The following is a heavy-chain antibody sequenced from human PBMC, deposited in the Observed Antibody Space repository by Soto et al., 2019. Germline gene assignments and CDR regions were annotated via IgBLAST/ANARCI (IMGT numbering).Heavy chain of an antibody. CDR1: GGSISSNY. J-gene: IGHJ4*02. CDR2: VYNSGST. D-gene: IGHD6-13*01. CDR3: ARYRREAVAGYTLDN. Sequence: SETLSLTCTVSGGSISSNYWTWIRQPPGKGLEWIGYVYNSGSTNYNPFLKSRVTISEDTSKSQFSLKVNSMTAADTAVYYCARYRREAVAGYTLDNWGQGILVTVSS. V-gene: IGHV4-59*01.